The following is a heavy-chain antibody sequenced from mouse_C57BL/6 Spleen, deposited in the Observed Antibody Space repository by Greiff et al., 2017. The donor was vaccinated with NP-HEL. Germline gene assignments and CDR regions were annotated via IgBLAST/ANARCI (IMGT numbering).Heavy chain of an antibody. V-gene: IGHV1-82*01. D-gene: IGHD1-1*01. J-gene: IGHJ3*01. CDR3: ARDYGSSYGGGFAY. CDR2: IYPGDGDT. Sequence: QVQLQQSGPELVKPGASVKISCKASGYAFSSSWMNWVKQRPGKGLEWIGRIYPGDGDTNYKGKFKGKATLTADKSSSTSYMQLSSRTSEDSAVYFCARDYGSSYGGGFAYWGQGTLVTVSA. CDR1: GYAFSSSW.